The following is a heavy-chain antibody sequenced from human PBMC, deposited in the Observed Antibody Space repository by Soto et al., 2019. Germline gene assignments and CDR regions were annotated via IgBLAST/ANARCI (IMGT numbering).Heavy chain of an antibody. D-gene: IGHD3-10*01. CDR1: GDSISSYY. J-gene: IGHJ6*02. CDR3: ARDRGYRGSYYGMDV. Sequence: QVQLQESGPGLVKPSETLSLTCTVSGDSISSYYWSWIRQPPGKGLEWIGYIYYSGSTNYNPSLKSRFTVSVDPSKNHFSLKLSSVTAADTAVYYCARDRGYRGSYYGMDVWGQGTTVTVSS. CDR2: IYYSGST. V-gene: IGHV4-59*01.